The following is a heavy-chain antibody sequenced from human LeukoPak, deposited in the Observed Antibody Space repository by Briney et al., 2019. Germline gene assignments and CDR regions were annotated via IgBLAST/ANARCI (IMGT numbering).Heavy chain of an antibody. CDR1: GFTFSSYG. CDR3: AKDGPYYYGSGSLIDY. Sequence: GRSLRLSCAASGFTFSSYGMHWVRQAPGKGLEWVAVISYDGSNKYYADSVKGRFTISRDNSKNTLYLQMNSLRAEDTAVYYCAKDGPYYYGSGSLIDYWGQGTLVTVSS. J-gene: IGHJ4*02. CDR2: ISYDGSNK. V-gene: IGHV3-30*18. D-gene: IGHD3-10*01.